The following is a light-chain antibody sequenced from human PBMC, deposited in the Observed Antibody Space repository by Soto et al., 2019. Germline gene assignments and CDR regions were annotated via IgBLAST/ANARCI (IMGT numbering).Light chain of an antibody. CDR1: SSDVGSYNL. V-gene: IGLV2-23*02. CDR2: EVS. CDR3: CSYAGSSTFVV. Sequence: QSALTQPASVSGSPGQSITISCTGLSSDVGSYNLVSWYQQHPGKAPILMIYEVSKRPSGVSNRFSGSKSGNTASLTISGLQAEDEADYYCCSYAGSSTFVVFGGGTQLTVL. J-gene: IGLJ2*01.